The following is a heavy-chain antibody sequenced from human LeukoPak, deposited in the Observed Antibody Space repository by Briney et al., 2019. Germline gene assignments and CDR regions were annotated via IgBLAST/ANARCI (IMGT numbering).Heavy chain of an antibody. CDR3: ARMYSRYYYMDV. D-gene: IGHD3-10*01. J-gene: IGHJ6*03. CDR1: GFTFSDYY. CDR2: ISLTGNDI. Sequence: MPGGSLRLSCAASGFTFSDYYMSWIRQAPGKGLQFISYISLTGNDIYYADSVSGRFTISRDNAKNSLYLQMSSLRGEDTAVYYCARMYSRYYYMDVWGKGTTVTVSS. V-gene: IGHV3-11*01.